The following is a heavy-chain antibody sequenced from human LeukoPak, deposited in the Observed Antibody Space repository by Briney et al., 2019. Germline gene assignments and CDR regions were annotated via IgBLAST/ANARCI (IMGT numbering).Heavy chain of an antibody. J-gene: IGHJ4*02. Sequence: SETLSLTCTVSGGSISSYYWSWIRQPPGKGLEWIGYIYYSGSTNYNPSLKSRVTISVDTSKNQFSLKLSSVTAADTAVYYCARGLNAMYSSGQLDYWGQGTLVTVSS. D-gene: IGHD6-19*01. CDR3: ARGLNAMYSSGQLDY. CDR1: GGSISSYY. V-gene: IGHV4-59*01. CDR2: IYYSGST.